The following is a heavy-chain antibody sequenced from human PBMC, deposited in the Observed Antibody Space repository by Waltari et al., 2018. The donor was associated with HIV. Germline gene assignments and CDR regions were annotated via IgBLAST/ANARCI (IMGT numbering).Heavy chain of an antibody. Sequence: QITLKESGPTLVKPTQTLTVTCTLSGLSLTRGGVGVGWIRQPPGKGLEWLAYINRDDETRYSPSLQTRLTISKDTSKNQVVLTLTNMDPADTATYFCARRQDEVGATGRFWFDPWGQGTLVTVSS. CDR2: INRDDET. V-gene: IGHV2-5*02. CDR3: ARRQDEVGATGRFWFDP. J-gene: IGHJ5*02. CDR1: GLSLTRGGVG. D-gene: IGHD1-26*01.